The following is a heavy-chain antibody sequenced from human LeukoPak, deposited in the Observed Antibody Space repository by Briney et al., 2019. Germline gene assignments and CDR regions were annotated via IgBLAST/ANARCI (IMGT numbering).Heavy chain of an antibody. V-gene: IGHV3-7*01. D-gene: IGHD5-12*01. Sequence: GGSLRLSCAASGFTFRSYWMSWVRQAPGKGLEWVANMNQDGSEKYHVDSVKGRFTISRDNAKNSVYLQMNSLTAEDTAVYYCVRDGGTTGYDLLDYWGQGTLLTVSS. CDR3: VRDGGTTGYDLLDY. J-gene: IGHJ4*02. CDR1: GFTFRSYW. CDR2: MNQDGSEK.